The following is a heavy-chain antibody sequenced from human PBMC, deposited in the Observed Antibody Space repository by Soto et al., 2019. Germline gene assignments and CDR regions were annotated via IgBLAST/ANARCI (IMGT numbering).Heavy chain of an antibody. CDR2: IKPISDIT. Sequence: QIRLVQSGAEVQKPGSSVRVSCKASGDTFGRFTINWVRKAPGQGLEGRGGIKPISDITNYAQRFQGRVTFTADASTSTVYLELSSLRSEDTAMYYCARDPSTINKLIGVWFDPWGQGTLVTVSS. V-gene: IGHV1-69*01. CDR3: ARDPSTINKLIGVWFDP. D-gene: IGHD4-4*01. J-gene: IGHJ5*02. CDR1: GDTFGRFT.